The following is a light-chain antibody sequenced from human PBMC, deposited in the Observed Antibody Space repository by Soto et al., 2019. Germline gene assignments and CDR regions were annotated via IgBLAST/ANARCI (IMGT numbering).Light chain of an antibody. V-gene: IGLV2-14*01. CDR3: SSYTSSSPYV. J-gene: IGLJ1*01. Sequence: QSVLNQPASVSGSPGQSITISCTGTSSDVGGYNYVSWYQQHPVKAPKLMIYEVSNRPSGVSNRFSGSKSGNTASLTISGLQAEDEADYYCSSYTSSSPYVFGTGTKLTVL. CDR2: EVS. CDR1: SSDVGGYNY.